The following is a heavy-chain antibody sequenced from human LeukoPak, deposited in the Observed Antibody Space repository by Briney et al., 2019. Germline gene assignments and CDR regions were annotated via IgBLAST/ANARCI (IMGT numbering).Heavy chain of an antibody. CDR3: ARASKIRYFDWLLSTLDAFDI. D-gene: IGHD3-9*01. CDR2: ISSSSSYI. V-gene: IGHV3-21*01. CDR1: AFTSSSYC. J-gene: IGHJ3*02. Sequence: GGSLRLSCAASAFTSSSYCMNCGRQAPGKGLAWVSSISSSSSYIYYADSVKGRFTISRDNAKNSLYLQMNSLRAEDTAVYYCARASKIRYFDWLLSTLDAFDIWGQGTMVTVSS.